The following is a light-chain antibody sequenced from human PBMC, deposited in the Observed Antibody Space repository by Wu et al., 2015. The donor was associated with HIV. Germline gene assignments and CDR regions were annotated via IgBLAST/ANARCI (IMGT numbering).Light chain of an antibody. J-gene: IGKJ5*01. CDR2: GAS. Sequence: EIVLTQSPGTLSLSPGERATLSCRASQSVSSSYLAWYQQKPGQAPRLLIYGASSRATGIPDRFSGSGSGTDFTLTISRLEPEDFAVYYCQQYGSSITLGQGHDWR. V-gene: IGKV3-20*01. CDR1: QSVSSSY. CDR3: QQYGSSIT.